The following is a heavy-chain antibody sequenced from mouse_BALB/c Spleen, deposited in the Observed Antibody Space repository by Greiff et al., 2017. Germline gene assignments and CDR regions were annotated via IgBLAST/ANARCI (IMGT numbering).Heavy chain of an antibody. Sequence: QVQLQQPGAELVRPGASVKLSCKASGYTFTSYWMNWVKQRPGQGLEWIGMIDPSDSETHFNQMFKDKATLTVDKSSSTAYMQPSSLTSEDSAVYYCATYYYGSRGFAYWGQGTLVTVSA. V-gene: IGHV1-61*01. J-gene: IGHJ3*01. CDR1: GYTFTSYW. D-gene: IGHD1-1*01. CDR2: IDPSDSET. CDR3: ATYYYGSRGFAY.